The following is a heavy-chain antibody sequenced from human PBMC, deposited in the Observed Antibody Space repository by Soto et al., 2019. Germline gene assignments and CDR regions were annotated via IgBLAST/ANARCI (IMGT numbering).Heavy chain of an antibody. CDR3: ASNRPVVAGSYYYYGMDV. V-gene: IGHV4-34*01. CDR1: GGSFSGYY. CDR2: INHSGST. Sequence: SETLSLTCAVYGGSFSGYYWSWIRQPPGKGLEWIGEINHSGSTNYNPSLKSRVTISVDTSKNQFSLKLSSVTAADTAVYYCASNRPVVAGSYYYYGMDVWGQGTTVT. J-gene: IGHJ6*02. D-gene: IGHD2-15*01.